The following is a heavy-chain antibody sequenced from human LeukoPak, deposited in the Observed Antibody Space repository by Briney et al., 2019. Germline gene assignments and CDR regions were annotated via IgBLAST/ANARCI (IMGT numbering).Heavy chain of an antibody. CDR1: GFPLSNHW. CDR2: ITQGGTDK. CDR3: ARDPFEL. V-gene: IGHV3-7*01. Sequence: GGSLRLSCAASGFPLSNHWMTWVRQAPGKGLEWVATITQGGTDKFYVDSVKGRFTISGDNAKNSLYLQMNSLRAEDTAVHYCARDPFELWGQGTLVTVSS. D-gene: IGHD1-26*01. J-gene: IGHJ4*02.